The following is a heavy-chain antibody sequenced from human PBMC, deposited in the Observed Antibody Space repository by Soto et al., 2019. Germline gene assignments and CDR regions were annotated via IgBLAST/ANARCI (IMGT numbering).Heavy chain of an antibody. CDR1: GGTFSSYA. J-gene: IGHJ6*02. V-gene: IGHV1-69*12. Sequence: QVQLVQSGAEVKKPGSSVKVSCKASGGTFSSYAISWVRQAPGQGLEWMGGIIPIFGTANYAQKFQGRVPISADDATSAAYMELSSLRAEATAVYYCARVYSRSSAPGYYYYGMDVWGQGTTVTVSS. D-gene: IGHD6-6*01. CDR3: ARVYSRSSAPGYYYYGMDV. CDR2: IIPIFGTA.